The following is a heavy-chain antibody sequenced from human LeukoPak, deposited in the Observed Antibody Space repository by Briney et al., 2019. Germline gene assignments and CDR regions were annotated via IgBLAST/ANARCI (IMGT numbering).Heavy chain of an antibody. V-gene: IGHV1-18*01. CDR2: ISAYNGNT. CDR3: AREPYYDILTGSNYFGY. Sequence: ASVKVSCKASGGTFSSYAISWVRQAPGQGLEWMGWISAYNGNTNYAQKLQGRVTMTTDTSTSTAYMELRSLRSDDTAVYYCAREPYYDILTGSNYFGYWGQGTLVTVSS. J-gene: IGHJ4*02. D-gene: IGHD3-9*01. CDR1: GGTFSSYA.